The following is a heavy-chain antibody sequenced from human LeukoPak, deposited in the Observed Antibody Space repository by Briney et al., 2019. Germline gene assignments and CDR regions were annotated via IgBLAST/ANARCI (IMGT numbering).Heavy chain of an antibody. V-gene: IGHV3-23*01. CDR2: ISGSGGST. J-gene: IGHJ4*02. CDR3: AKDSFIGSIYCSGGSCYFGFDY. CDR1: GFTFSSYA. Sequence: GGSLRLSCAASGFTFSSYAMSWVRQAPGEGLEWVSAISGSGGSTYYADSVKGRFTISRDNSKNTLYLQMNSLRAEDTAVYYCAKDSFIGSIYCSGGSCYFGFDYWGQGTLVTVSS. D-gene: IGHD2-15*01.